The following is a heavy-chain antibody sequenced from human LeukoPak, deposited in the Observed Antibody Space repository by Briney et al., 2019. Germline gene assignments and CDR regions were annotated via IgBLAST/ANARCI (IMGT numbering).Heavy chain of an antibody. CDR2: INHSGST. CDR3: ARGPRAQPLLRYFDSDAFDI. Sequence: PSETLSLTCTVSGGSISSSSYYWGWIRQPPGKGLEWIGEINHSGSTNYNPSLQSRVTISVDTSKNQSSLKLSSVTAADTAVYYCARGPRAQPLLRYFDSDAFDIWGQGTMVTVSS. D-gene: IGHD3-9*01. V-gene: IGHV4-39*07. CDR1: GGSISSSSYY. J-gene: IGHJ3*02.